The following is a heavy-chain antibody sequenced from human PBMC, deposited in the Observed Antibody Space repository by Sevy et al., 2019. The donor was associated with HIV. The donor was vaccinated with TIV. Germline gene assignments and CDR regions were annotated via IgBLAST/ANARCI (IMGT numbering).Heavy chain of an antibody. D-gene: IGHD1-26*01. V-gene: IGHV3-30*18. Sequence: GGSLRLSCIGSGFSFSYYGIHWVRQAPGKGLDWVALISHDGINEYYADSVKGRFTISRDDSKNTVYLEMNSLRNEDTAIYFCANAYSGSYSHSYLYALDVWGQGTTVTVSS. J-gene: IGHJ6*02. CDR2: ISHDGINE. CDR3: ANAYSGSYSHSYLYALDV. CDR1: GFSFSYYG.